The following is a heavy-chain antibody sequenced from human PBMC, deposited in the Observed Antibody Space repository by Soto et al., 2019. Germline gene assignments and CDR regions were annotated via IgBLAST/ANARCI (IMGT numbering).Heavy chain of an antibody. CDR3: AKSSGSSGLAGIVKAPFDY. Sequence: PGGSLRLSCAASEFTFSNYAMHWVRQATGKGLQWLAVISYDGNNKYYADSVEGRFTISRDNSKNTVYLQMNSLRPEDTAVYYCAKSSGSSGLAGIVKAPFDYWCQETVVTVSS. D-gene: IGHD6-19*01. V-gene: IGHV3-30*18. J-gene: IGHJ4*02. CDR2: ISYDGNNK. CDR1: EFTFSNYA.